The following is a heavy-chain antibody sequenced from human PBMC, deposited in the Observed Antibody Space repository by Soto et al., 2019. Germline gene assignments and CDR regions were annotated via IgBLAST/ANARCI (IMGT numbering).Heavy chain of an antibody. V-gene: IGHV1-8*01. D-gene: IGHD6-13*01. CDR3: ARGARIAAAGCYYGMDV. CDR2: MNPNSGNT. Sequence: DAVKVSCKASGYTFPSYDINWVRQATGQGLEWMGWMNPNSGNTGYAQKFQGRVTMTRNTSISTAYMELSSLRSEDTAVYYCARGARIAAAGCYYGMDVWGQGTTVTVSS. J-gene: IGHJ6*02. CDR1: GYTFPSYD.